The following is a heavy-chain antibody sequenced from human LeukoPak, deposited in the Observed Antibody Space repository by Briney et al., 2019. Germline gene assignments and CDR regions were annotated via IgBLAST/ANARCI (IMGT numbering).Heavy chain of an antibody. Sequence: SETLSLTCTVSGGSISSGDYYWSWIRQPPGKGLEWIGYIYYSGSTYYNPSLKSRVTISVDTSKNQFSLKLSSVTAADTAVYYCAAPPGDTAMVDYWGLGTLVTVSS. CDR1: GGSISSGDYY. CDR2: IYYSGST. D-gene: IGHD5-18*01. J-gene: IGHJ4*02. V-gene: IGHV4-30-4*08. CDR3: AAPPGDTAMVDY.